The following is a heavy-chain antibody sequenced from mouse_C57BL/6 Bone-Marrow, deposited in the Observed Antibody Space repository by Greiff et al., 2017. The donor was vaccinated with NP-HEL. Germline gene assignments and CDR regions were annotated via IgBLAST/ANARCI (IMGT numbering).Heavy chain of an antibody. CDR3: VRGIAEYYGGSYETWFAD. CDR1: GYTFTDYY. Sequence: EVQLQQSGPELVKPGASVKISCKASGYTFTDYYMNWVKQSHGKSLEWIGDITPNNGGTRYNQKFKGKATLTVDKSSSTPYMELRSLTSEDASVYYCVRGIAEYYGGSYETWFADWGQGILVTVSA. V-gene: IGHV1-26*01. J-gene: IGHJ3*01. CDR2: ITPNNGGT. D-gene: IGHD1-1*02.